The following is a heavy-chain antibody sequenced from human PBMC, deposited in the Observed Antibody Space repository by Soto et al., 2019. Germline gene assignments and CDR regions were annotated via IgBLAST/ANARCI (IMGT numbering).Heavy chain of an antibody. CDR2: ITWNGGST. V-gene: IGHV3-43*01. CDR1: GFTFDDYT. J-gene: IGHJ4*02. D-gene: IGHD3-9*01. Sequence: GGPLRLSCAASGFTFDDYTMHWVRQAPGKGLEWVSLITWNGGSTYYADSVKGRFTISRHNSKNSLFLQMNSLTTEDTALYYCAKDKGSEVLRYFDWSSVFLDYWGQGTLVTVSS. CDR3: AKDKGSEVLRYFDWSSVFLDY.